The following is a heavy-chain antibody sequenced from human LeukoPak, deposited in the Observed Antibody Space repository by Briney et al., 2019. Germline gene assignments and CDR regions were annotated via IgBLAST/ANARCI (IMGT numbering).Heavy chain of an antibody. CDR3: ARDRNGGSFDY. Sequence: GSLRLSCAASGFTFSSYWMSWACQAPGKGLEWVASINHNGNVNYYVDSVKGRFTISRDDAKNSLYLQMNSLRAEDTAVYYCARDRNGGSFDYWGQGTLVTVSS. CDR1: GFTFSSYW. D-gene: IGHD4-23*01. J-gene: IGHJ4*02. CDR2: INHNGNVN. V-gene: IGHV3-7*01.